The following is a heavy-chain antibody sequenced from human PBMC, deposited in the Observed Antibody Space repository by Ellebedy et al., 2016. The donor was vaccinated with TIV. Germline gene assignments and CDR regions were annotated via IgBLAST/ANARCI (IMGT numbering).Heavy chain of an antibody. CDR1: GYTFTGYY. CDR2: INPNSGGT. Sequence: AASVKVSCKASGYTFTGYYMHWVRQAPGQGLEWMGWINPNSGGTNYAQKFQGWVTMTRDTSISTAYMELSRLRSADTAVCYCAATPDSSGCFDYWGQGTLVTVSS. V-gene: IGHV1-2*04. D-gene: IGHD6-19*01. J-gene: IGHJ4*02. CDR3: AATPDSSGCFDY.